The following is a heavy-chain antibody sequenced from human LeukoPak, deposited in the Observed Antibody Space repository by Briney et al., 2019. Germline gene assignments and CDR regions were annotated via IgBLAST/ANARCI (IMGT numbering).Heavy chain of an antibody. Sequence: SETLSLTCAVYGGSFSGYYWSWIRQPPGKGLEWIGEINHSGSTNYNPSLKSRVTISVDTSKNQFSLKLSSVTAADTAVYYCARGSTAAKARLLFDYWGQGTLVTVSS. J-gene: IGHJ4*02. V-gene: IGHV4-34*01. CDR3: ARGSTAAKARLLFDY. CDR2: INHSGST. D-gene: IGHD6-6*01. CDR1: GGSFSGYY.